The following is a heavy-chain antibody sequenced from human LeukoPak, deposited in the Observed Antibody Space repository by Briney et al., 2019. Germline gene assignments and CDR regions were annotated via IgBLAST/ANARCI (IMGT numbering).Heavy chain of an antibody. CDR2: IVVGSGKT. D-gene: IGHD1-14*01. CDR1: GFTFSTSA. V-gene: IGHV1-58*02. J-gene: IGHJ5*02. Sequence: SVKVSCKTSGFTFSTSAMQWVRQARGQRLEWIGWIVVGSGKTQYAHNLQERVTITTDMSTSTTYLELSGLGPDDTAVNYCAAERYDVHCCWFDPWGQGTLVTVSS. CDR3: AAERYDVHCCWFDP.